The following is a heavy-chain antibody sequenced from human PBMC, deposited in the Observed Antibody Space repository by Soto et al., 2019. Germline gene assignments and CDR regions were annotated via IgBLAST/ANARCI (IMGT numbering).Heavy chain of an antibody. V-gene: IGHV1-46*01. Sequence: ASVKVSCEASGYTFTIYYMHWVLQAPGQGFEWMGIINPSGGSTSYAQKFQGRVTMTRDTSTSTVYMELSSLRSEDTAVYYCARDIRFLEWPKGNWFDPWGQGTLVTAPS. CDR3: ARDIRFLEWPKGNWFDP. CDR1: GYTFTIYY. CDR2: INPSGGST. D-gene: IGHD3-3*01. J-gene: IGHJ5*02.